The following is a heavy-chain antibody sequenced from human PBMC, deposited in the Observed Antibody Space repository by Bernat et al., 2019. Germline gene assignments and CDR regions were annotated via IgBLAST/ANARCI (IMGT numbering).Heavy chain of an antibody. J-gene: IGHJ4*02. CDR2: ISYDGSNK. CDR3: AKYQKPEEVAGLD. CDR1: GFTFSSYA. Sequence: QVQLVESGGGVVQPGRSLRLSCAASGFTFSSYAMHWVRQAPGKGLEWVAVISYDGSNKYYADSVKGRFIISRDNSKNTLYLQMNSLRAEDTAVYYCAKYQKPEEVAGLDWGQGTLVTVSS. V-gene: IGHV3-30*18. D-gene: IGHD6-19*01.